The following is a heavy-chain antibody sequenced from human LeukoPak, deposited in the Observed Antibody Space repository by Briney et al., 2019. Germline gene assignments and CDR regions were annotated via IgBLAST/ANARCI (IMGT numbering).Heavy chain of an antibody. D-gene: IGHD3-10*01. Sequence: GGSLRLSCGASGFTFTTHWIHWVRQAPGKGLVWVSRIKPDGSDTNYADSVKGRFTISRDNAKNSLYLQMNSLRAEDTAVYYCARTVRGVDGMDVWGQGTTVTVSS. V-gene: IGHV3-74*01. CDR2: IKPDGSDT. CDR3: ARTVRGVDGMDV. J-gene: IGHJ6*02. CDR1: GFTFTTHW.